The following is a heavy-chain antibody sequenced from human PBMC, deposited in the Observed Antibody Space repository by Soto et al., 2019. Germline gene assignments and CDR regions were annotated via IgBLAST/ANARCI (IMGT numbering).Heavy chain of an antibody. J-gene: IGHJ4*02. CDR1: VLPFNIYS. CDR2: ISGSGGST. D-gene: IGHD2-2*01. CDR3: ARDRCTQ. Sequence: VSLRLSFSASVLPFNIYSISWVRQAPGKGLEWVSAISGSGGSTYYADSVKGRFTISRDNSKNTLYLQMNSLRAEDTAVYYCARDRCTQWGQGTLVNVSS. V-gene: IGHV3-23*01.